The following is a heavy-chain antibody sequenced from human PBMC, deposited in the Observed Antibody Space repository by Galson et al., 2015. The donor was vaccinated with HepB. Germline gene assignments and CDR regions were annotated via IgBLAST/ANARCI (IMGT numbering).Heavy chain of an antibody. D-gene: IGHD4-17*01. J-gene: IGHJ4*02. CDR1: GFTFDDYA. CDR3: AKDGDYGVDFGIDY. Sequence: CAASGFTFDDYALHWVRQAPGKGLEWVSLISWDGGSTYYADSVKGRFTISRDNSKNSLYLQMNSLRAEDTALYYCAKDGDYGVDFGIDYWGQGTLVTVSS. V-gene: IGHV3-43D*03. CDR2: ISWDGGST.